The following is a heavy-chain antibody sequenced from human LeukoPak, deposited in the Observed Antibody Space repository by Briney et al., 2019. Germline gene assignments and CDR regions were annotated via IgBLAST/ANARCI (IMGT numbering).Heavy chain of an antibody. Sequence: ASETLSLTCTVSGGSVSSYYWSWIRQPPGKGLEWIGYISYSGSTNFNPSLKSRVTISVDTSKNQLSLKLSSVTAADTAVYYCAREGTAATNLNWFDPWGQGTLVTVSS. D-gene: IGHD1-1*01. CDR3: AREGTAATNLNWFDP. V-gene: IGHV4-59*02. J-gene: IGHJ5*02. CDR1: GGSVSSYY. CDR2: ISYSGST.